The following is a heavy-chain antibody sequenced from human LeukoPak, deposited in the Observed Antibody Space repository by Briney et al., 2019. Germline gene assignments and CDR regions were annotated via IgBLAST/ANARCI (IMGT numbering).Heavy chain of an antibody. Sequence: ASVKVSCKASGYTFTGYYMIWVRQAPGQGLEWMGRINPNSGVTTYAQKFQGRVTMTRDTSVSAAYLELNRLTSDDTAVYYCARDGTTGRFWGQGTLVTVSS. CDR2: INPNSGVT. J-gene: IGHJ1*01. V-gene: IGHV1-2*06. D-gene: IGHD2-8*02. CDR3: ARDGTTGRF. CDR1: GYTFTGYY.